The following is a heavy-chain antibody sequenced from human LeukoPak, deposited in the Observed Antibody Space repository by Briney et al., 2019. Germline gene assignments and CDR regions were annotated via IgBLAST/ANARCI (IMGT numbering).Heavy chain of an antibody. Sequence: SVKVSCKASGGTFSSCAISWVRQAPGQGLEWMGGIIPIFGTANCAQKFQGRVTITADESTSTAYMELSSLRSEDTAVYYCASLYGDHVLDWFDPWGQGTLVTVSS. J-gene: IGHJ5*02. CDR2: IIPIFGTA. D-gene: IGHD4-17*01. CDR1: GGTFSSCA. CDR3: ASLYGDHVLDWFDP. V-gene: IGHV1-69*13.